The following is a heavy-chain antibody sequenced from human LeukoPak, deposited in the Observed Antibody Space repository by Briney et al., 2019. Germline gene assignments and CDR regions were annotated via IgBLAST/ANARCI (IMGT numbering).Heavy chain of an antibody. CDR3: TRAYGDTLSGCYGHY. CDR1: GFTFSSYP. Sequence: GGSLRLSCAASGFTFSSYPMHWVRQAPGKGLEYVSAISSNGGITYYANSVKGRFTISRDNSKNTLYLQMGSLRAEDMAVYYCTRAYGDTLSGCYGHYWGQGTLVTVSS. J-gene: IGHJ4*02. CDR2: ISSNGGIT. V-gene: IGHV3-64*01. D-gene: IGHD3-9*01.